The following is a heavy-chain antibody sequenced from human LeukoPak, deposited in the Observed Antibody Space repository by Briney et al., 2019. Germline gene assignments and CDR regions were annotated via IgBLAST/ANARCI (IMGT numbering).Heavy chain of an antibody. CDR2: INHSGST. D-gene: IGHD2-2*02. V-gene: IGHV4-34*01. J-gene: IGHJ5*02. CDR1: GGSFSGYY. Sequence: SETLSLTCAAYGGSFSGYYWSWIRQPPGKGLEWIGEINHSGSTNYNPSLKSRVTISVDTSKNQFSLKLSSVTAADTAVYYCARSYCSSTSCYIYWFGPWGQGTLVTVSS. CDR3: ARSYCSSTSCYIYWFGP.